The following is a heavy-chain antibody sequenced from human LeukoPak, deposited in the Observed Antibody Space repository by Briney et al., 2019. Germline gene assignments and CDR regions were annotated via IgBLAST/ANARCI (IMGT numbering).Heavy chain of an antibody. V-gene: IGHV4-4*07. J-gene: IGHJ4*02. D-gene: IGHD5-18*01. CDR2: IYTTGST. Sequence: SETLSLTRTVPGGSVSGYYWNWIRQPAGRGLEWIGRIYTTGSTNYNPSLKSRVTMSVDTSKNQFSLKLFSVTAADTAVYYCARDLGGYNYGYSFDYWGQGTLVTVSS. CDR3: ARDLGGYNYGYSFDY. CDR1: GGSVSGYY.